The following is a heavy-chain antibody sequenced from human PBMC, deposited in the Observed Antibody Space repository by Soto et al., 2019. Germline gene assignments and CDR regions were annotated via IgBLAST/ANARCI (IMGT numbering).Heavy chain of an antibody. D-gene: IGHD3-22*01. CDR1: GGCISSSNYY. CDR2: IYYSGST. V-gene: IGHV4-39*01. CDR3: ARQKAPTYYYDSSGYYYDY. J-gene: IGHJ4*02. Sequence: PSETLSLTCTVSGGCISSSNYYWGWIRQPPGKGLEWIGSIYYSGSTYYNPSLKSRVTISVDTSKNQFSLKLSSVTAADTAVYYCARQKAPTYYYDSSGYYYDYWGQGTLVTVSS.